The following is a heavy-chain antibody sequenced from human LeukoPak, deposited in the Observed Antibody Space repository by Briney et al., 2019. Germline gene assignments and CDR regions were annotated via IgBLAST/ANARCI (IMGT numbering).Heavy chain of an antibody. D-gene: IGHD3-3*01. V-gene: IGHV1-18*01. CDR3: ARDKLRFLEWLGDNWFDP. Sequence: ASVKVSCKASGYTFTSYGISWVRQAPGQGLEWMGWISAYNGNTNYAQKLQGRVTMTTDTSTSTAYMELRSLRSDDTAVYYCARDKLRFLEWLGDNWFDPWGQGTLVTVSS. J-gene: IGHJ5*02. CDR1: GYTFTSYG. CDR2: ISAYNGNT.